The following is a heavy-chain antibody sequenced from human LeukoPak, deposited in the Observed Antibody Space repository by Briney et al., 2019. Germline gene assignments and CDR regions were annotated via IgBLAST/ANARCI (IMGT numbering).Heavy chain of an antibody. CDR3: ARALYYYDSSGYYGHHHDAFDI. CDR2: ISAYNGNT. CDR1: GYTFTSYG. J-gene: IGHJ3*02. Sequence: ASVKVSCKASGYTFTSYGISWVRQAPGQGLEWMGWISAYNGNTNYAQKLQGRVTMTTDTSTSTAYMELRSLRSDDTAVYYCARALYYYDSSGYYGHHHDAFDIWGQGTMVTVSS. V-gene: IGHV1-18*01. D-gene: IGHD3-22*01.